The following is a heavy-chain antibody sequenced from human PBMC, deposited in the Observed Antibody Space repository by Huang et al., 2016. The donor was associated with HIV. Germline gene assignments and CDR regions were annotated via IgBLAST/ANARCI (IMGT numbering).Heavy chain of an antibody. J-gene: IGHJ4*02. Sequence: QVQLVQSGAEVKTPGSSVKVSCKASGGTFSKYAISWVRQAPGQGLEWMGGGIPMLGTPNYARKFQGRVTITADDSTSTTDVEVSRLRSEDTALYYCARGQLGSYGDYDVLYWGQGTLVTVSS. CDR2: GIPMLGTP. CDR1: GGTFSKYA. D-gene: IGHD4-17*01. CDR3: ARGQLGSYGDYDVLY. V-gene: IGHV1-69*13.